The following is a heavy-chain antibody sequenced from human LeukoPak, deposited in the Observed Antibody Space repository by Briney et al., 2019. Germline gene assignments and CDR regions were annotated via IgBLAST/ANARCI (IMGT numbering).Heavy chain of an antibody. CDR1: GDRFSSNSAA. J-gene: IGHJ6*02. CDR3: SRSAPDFYYAMDV. V-gene: IGHV6-1*01. Sequence: SQTLSLTCAISGDRFSSNSAAWNWIRQSPSRGLEWLGRTYYRSKWYNDYALSVKSRITINPDTSKNQFSLQLNSVTPDDTAIYYCSRSAPDFYYAMDVWGQGTTVTVSS. CDR2: TYYRSKWYN.